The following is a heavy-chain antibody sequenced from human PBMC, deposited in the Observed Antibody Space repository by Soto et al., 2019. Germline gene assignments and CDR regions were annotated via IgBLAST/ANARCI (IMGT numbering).Heavy chain of an antibody. D-gene: IGHD2-15*01. CDR3: ARGEAVVVVAATLNWLDP. CDR2: ISSSSSTI. J-gene: IGHJ5*02. Sequence: GGSLRLSCAASGFTFSSYSMNWVRQAPGKGLEWVSYISSSSSTIYYADSVKGRFTISRDNAKNSLYLQMNSLRDEDTAVYYCARGEAVVVVAATLNWLDPWGQGTLVTVSS. V-gene: IGHV3-48*02. CDR1: GFTFSSYS.